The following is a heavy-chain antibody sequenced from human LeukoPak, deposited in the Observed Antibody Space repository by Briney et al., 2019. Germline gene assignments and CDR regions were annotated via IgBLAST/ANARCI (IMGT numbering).Heavy chain of an antibody. CDR3: ARDTDLVVVPAARFSWFDP. CDR1: GGTFSSYA. V-gene: IGHV1-69*13. J-gene: IGHJ5*02. CDR2: IIPIFGTA. Sequence: SVKVSCKASGGTFSSYAISWVRQAPGQGLEWMGGIIPIFGTANYAQKFQGRVTITADESTSTAYMELSSLRSEDTAVYYCARDTDLVVVPAARFSWFDPWGQGTLVTVSS. D-gene: IGHD2-2*01.